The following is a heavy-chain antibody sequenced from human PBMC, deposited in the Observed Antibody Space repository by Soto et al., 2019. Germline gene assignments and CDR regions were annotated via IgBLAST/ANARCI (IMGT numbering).Heavy chain of an antibody. CDR1: GFTFSSYA. CDR2: ISYDGSNK. V-gene: IGHV3-30-3*01. J-gene: IGHJ4*02. CDR3: ARDELEFDY. D-gene: IGHD1-1*01. Sequence: PGGSLRLSCAASGFTFSSYAMHWVRQAPGKGLEWVAVISYDGSNKYYADSVKGRFTISRDNSKNTLYLQMNSLRAEDTAVYYCARDELEFDYWGQGTLVTVSS.